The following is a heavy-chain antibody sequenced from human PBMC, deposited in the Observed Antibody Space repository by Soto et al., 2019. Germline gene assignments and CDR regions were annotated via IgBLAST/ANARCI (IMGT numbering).Heavy chain of an antibody. V-gene: IGHV1-24*01. CDR3: ATGPYYSSSWYYFDY. CDR1: GYTLTELS. D-gene: IGHD6-13*01. CDR2: FDPEDGET. J-gene: IGHJ4*02. Sequence: GASVKVSCKVSGYTLTELSMHWVRQAPGKGLEWMGGFDPEDGETIYAQKFRGRVTMTEDTSTDTAYMELSSLRSEDTAVYYCATGPYYSSSWYYFDYWGQGTLVTVSS.